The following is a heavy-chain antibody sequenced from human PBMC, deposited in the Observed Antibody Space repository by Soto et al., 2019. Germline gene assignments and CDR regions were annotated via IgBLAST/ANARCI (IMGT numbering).Heavy chain of an antibody. V-gene: IGHV1-18*01. CDR1: GYTFINYH. CDR3: AKSPRGEMATD. Sequence: QVQLVQSGGEVKKPGASVTVSCKASGYTFINYHITWVRQAPGQGLEWMAWINTYNGMTDYAQRFQGRVTMTRDTSTSTAYNELRNLGSDDPAVYFCAKSPRGEMATDWGQGTLVTVSS. CDR2: INTYNGMT. D-gene: IGHD5-12*01. J-gene: IGHJ4*02.